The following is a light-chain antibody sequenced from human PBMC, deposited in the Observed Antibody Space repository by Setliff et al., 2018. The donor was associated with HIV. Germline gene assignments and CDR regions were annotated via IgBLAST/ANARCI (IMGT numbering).Light chain of an antibody. J-gene: IGLJ1*01. CDR2: DVS. CDR3: SSYTSSITSV. CDR1: SSDGGGYNY. V-gene: IGLV2-14*03. Sequence: QTALAQPASVSGSPGQSITISCTGTSSDGGGYNYVSWYQQHPGKAPKLMIYDVSNRPSGVSNRFSGSKSGTTASLTISGLQAEDEADYSCSSYTSSITSVFGTVTKVTVL.